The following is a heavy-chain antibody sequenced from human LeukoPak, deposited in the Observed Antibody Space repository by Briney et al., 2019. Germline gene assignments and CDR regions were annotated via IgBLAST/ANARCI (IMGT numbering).Heavy chain of an antibody. CDR2: ISSSSSYI. J-gene: IGHJ5*02. CDR1: GFTFSSYS. D-gene: IGHD1-7*01. Sequence: KTGGSLRLSCAASGFTFSSYSMNWVRQAPGKGLEWVSSISSSSSYIYYADSVKGRFTISRDNAKNSLYLQMNSLRAEDTAVYYCGRNKNWNYGGGWFAPGGQETRVPVS. V-gene: IGHV3-21*01. CDR3: GRNKNWNYGGGWFAP.